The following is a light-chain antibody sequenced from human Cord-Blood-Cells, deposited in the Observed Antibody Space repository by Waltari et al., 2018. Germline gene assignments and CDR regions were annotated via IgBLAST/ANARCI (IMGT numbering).Light chain of an antibody. Sequence: QSALTQPPSASGSPGQSVTIPCTGTSSDVGRYNYVPWYPQHPGKAPNLMIYEVSKRPSGGPDRFSGSKSGNTASLTVSGLQAEDEADYYCSSYAGSNNLVFGGGTKLTVL. CDR2: EVS. CDR1: SSDVGRYNY. CDR3: SSYAGSNNLV. J-gene: IGLJ2*01. V-gene: IGLV2-8*01.